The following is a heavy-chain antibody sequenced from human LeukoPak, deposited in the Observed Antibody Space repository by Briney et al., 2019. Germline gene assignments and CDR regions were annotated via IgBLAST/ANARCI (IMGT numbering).Heavy chain of an antibody. V-gene: IGHV3-23*01. D-gene: IGHD3-3*01. Sequence: PGGSLRLSCAASGFTLRSYAMSWVGQAPGKGVEWGSAIIVLGLSTYYPHSVQGRSTFSSHNSSNTLYLPMNSLRADDTAVYYCARDLGIFGVESPNSWGQGPLVTVSS. J-gene: IGHJ1*01. CDR2: IIVLGLST. CDR1: GFTLRSYA. CDR3: ARDLGIFGVESPNS.